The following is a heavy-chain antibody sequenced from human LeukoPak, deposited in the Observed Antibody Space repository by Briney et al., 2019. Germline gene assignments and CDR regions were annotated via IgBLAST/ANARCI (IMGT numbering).Heavy chain of an antibody. D-gene: IGHD1-26*01. CDR1: GGSISSYY. J-gene: IGHJ3*02. Sequence: SETLSLTCTVSGGSISSYYWSWIRQPPGKGLEWIGYIYYSGSTNYNPSLKSRVTISVDTSKNQFSLKLSSVTAADTAVYYCARQLGELAAFDIWGQGTMVTVSS. CDR2: IYYSGST. CDR3: ARQLGELAAFDI. V-gene: IGHV4-59*08.